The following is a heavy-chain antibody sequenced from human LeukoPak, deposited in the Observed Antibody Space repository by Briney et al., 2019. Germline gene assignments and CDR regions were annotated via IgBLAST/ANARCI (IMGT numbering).Heavy chain of an antibody. Sequence: PSETLSLTCTVSGGSISSSSYYWGWIRQPPGKGLEWIGSIYYSGSTYYNPSLKSRVTISVDTSKNQFSLRLSSVTAADTAVYYCARSYCSSTSCIFDPWGQGTLVTVSS. D-gene: IGHD2-2*01. CDR1: GGSISSSSYY. CDR3: ARSYCSSTSCIFDP. J-gene: IGHJ5*02. V-gene: IGHV4-39*01. CDR2: IYYSGST.